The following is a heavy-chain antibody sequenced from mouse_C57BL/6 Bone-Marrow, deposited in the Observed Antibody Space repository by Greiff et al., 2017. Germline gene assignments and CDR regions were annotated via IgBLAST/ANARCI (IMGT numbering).Heavy chain of an antibody. J-gene: IGHJ2*01. CDR2: ISYSGST. CDR1: GYSITSDY. CDR3: ARHCEDYFDY. V-gene: IGHV3-8*01. Sequence: VQLKESGPGLAKPSQTLSLTCSVTGYSITSDYWNWIRKFPGNKLEYMGYISYSGSTNYNPSLNSRISITRDTSKNQYYLKLKSVTTEDTATDYCARHCEDYFDYWGQGTTLTVSS.